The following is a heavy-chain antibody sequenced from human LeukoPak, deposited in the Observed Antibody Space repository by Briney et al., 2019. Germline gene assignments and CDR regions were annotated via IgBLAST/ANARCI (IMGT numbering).Heavy chain of an antibody. V-gene: IGHV3-23*01. Sequence: GGSLRLSCAASGFTFSSYAMSWVRQAPGKGLEWVSAISGSGGSTYYADSVKGRFTIPRDNSKNTLYLQMNSLRAEDTAVYYCAKDRDGDYGDLYFDCWGQGTLVTVSS. CDR2: ISGSGGST. CDR1: GFTFSSYA. J-gene: IGHJ4*02. CDR3: AKDRDGDYGDLYFDC. D-gene: IGHD4-17*01.